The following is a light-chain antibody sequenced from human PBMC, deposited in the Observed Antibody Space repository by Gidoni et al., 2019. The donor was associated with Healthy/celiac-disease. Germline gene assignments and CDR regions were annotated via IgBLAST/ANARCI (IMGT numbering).Light chain of an antibody. CDR1: SSDVGGYTY. CDR2: EVS. CDR3: SSYTSSSTRV. J-gene: IGLJ2*01. V-gene: IGLV2-14*01. Sequence: QSALTQPASVSGSPGHSITSPCTGTSSDVGGYTYVSWDQQHPGKAPKLMIYEVSNRPSGVSNRFSGSKSGNTASLTISGLQAEDEVDYYCSSYTSSSTRVFGGGTKPTVL.